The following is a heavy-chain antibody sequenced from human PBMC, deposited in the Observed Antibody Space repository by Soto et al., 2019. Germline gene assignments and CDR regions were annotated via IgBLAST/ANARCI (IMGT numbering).Heavy chain of an antibody. CDR2: ISGSGGST. V-gene: IGHV3-23*01. CDR3: AKGRALVVVVPAASVFDY. Sequence: GGSLRLSCAASGFTFSSYAMSWVRQAPGKGLEWVSAISGSGGSTYYADSVKGRFTISRDNSKNTLYLQMNSLRAEDTAVYYCAKGRALVVVVPAASVFDYWGQGTLVTVSS. J-gene: IGHJ4*02. D-gene: IGHD2-2*01. CDR1: GFTFSSYA.